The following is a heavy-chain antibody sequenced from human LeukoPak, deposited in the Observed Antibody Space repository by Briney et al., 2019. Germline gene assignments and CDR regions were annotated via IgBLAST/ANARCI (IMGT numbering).Heavy chain of an antibody. D-gene: IGHD1-26*01. CDR2: IGTAGDT. CDR1: GFTFSSYD. J-gene: IGHJ4*02. CDR3: ARALGVGATYYFDY. V-gene: IGHV3-13*01. Sequence: GGSLRLSCAASGFTFSSYDMHWVRQATGKGLEWVSAIGTAGDTYYPGSVKGRFTISRENAKNSLYLQMNSLRAGDTGVYYCARALGVGATYYFDYWGQGTLVTVSS.